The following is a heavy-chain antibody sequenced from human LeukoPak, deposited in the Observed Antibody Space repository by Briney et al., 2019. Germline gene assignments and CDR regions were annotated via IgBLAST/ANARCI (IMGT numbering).Heavy chain of an antibody. Sequence: SETLSLTCAVSGGSFSSSNWWSWVRPPPGKGLEWIGEIYHSGSTNYNPSLKSRVTISVDTSKNQFSLKLSSVTAADTAVYYCARQTHPYYDFWSGYYWVSGYYGMDVWGQGTTVTVSS. CDR1: GGSFSSSNW. V-gene: IGHV4-4*02. D-gene: IGHD3-3*01. J-gene: IGHJ6*02. CDR3: ARQTHPYYDFWSGYYWVSGYYGMDV. CDR2: IYHSGST.